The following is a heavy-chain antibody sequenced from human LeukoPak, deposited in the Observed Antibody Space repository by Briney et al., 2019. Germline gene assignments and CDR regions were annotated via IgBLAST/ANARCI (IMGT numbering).Heavy chain of an antibody. CDR2: IYHSGSY. J-gene: IGHJ5*02. CDR3: ARAPYYYGSGTYSNWFDP. V-gene: IGHV4-30-2*01. D-gene: IGHD3-10*01. Sequence: PSQTLSLTCAVSGGSISSGGYSWSWIRQPPGKGLEWIGYIYHSGSYYNNPSLKSRVTISVDGSKNQFSLKLSSVTAADTAVYYCARAPYYYGSGTYSNWFDPWGQGTLVTVSS. CDR1: GGSISSGGYS.